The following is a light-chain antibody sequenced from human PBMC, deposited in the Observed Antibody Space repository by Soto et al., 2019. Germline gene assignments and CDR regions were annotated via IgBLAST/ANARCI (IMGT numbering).Light chain of an antibody. V-gene: IGKV2-28*01. CDR1: QSLLSSNGYNY. J-gene: IGKJ2*01. CDR2: LSS. Sequence: DIVMTQSPLSLPVTPGEPASISCRSSQSLLSSNGYNYLVWYLQKPGQSPQVLIYLSSNRASGVPERFSGSGAGIDFTLKISRVEAEDVGVYYCMQGLETPYTFGQGTKLEIK. CDR3: MQGLETPYT.